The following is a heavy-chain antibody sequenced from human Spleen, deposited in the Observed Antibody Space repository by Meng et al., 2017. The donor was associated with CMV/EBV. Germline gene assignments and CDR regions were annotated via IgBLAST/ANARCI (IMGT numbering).Heavy chain of an antibody. V-gene: IGHV3-23*01. CDR1: GFTFSSYA. D-gene: IGHD6-19*01. CDR3: ARETCASGWLCDHYFGLDA. J-gene: IGHJ6*02. Sequence: GESLKISCAASGFTFSSYAMSWVRQAPGKGLEWVSAISGSGGSTYCADSVKGRFTISRDNAKNSLYLQMNSLRVEDTAIYYCARETCASGWLCDHYFGLDAWGQGTTVTVSS. CDR2: ISGSGGST.